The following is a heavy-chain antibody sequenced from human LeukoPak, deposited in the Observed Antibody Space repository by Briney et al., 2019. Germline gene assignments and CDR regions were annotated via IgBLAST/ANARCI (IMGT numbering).Heavy chain of an antibody. V-gene: IGHV4-59*08. CDR2: IYYRGST. CDR3: ARLRAAAGKFDY. J-gene: IGHJ4*02. CDR1: GGSISSYY. Sequence: PSETLSLTCTVPGGSISSYYWSWIREPPGKGLEWIGYIYYRGSTNYNPSLKSRVTISVDTSKNQFSLKLSSVTAAGTAVYYCARLRAAAGKFDYWGQGTLVTVSS. D-gene: IGHD6-13*01.